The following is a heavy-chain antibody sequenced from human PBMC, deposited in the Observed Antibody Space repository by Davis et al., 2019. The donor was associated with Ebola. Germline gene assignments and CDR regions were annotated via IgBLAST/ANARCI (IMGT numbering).Heavy chain of an antibody. D-gene: IGHD6-13*01. CDR3: ARDRSRSWTVDY. J-gene: IGHJ4*02. V-gene: IGHV1-46*01. CDR1: GYTFTSNH. Sequence: ASVKVSCKASGYTFTSNHMHWVRQAPGQGLEWMGITHPGGGGTRFAQKFQGRVSLTSDTSTSTVYMELSSLRSEDTAVYYCARDRSRSWTVDYWGRGTLVTVSS. CDR2: THPGGGGT.